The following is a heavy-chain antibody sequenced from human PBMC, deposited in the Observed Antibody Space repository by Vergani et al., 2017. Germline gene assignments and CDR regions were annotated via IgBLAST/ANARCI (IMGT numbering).Heavy chain of an antibody. J-gene: IGHJ4*02. CDR1: GFDFSSYI. D-gene: IGHD3-10*01. CDR3: AKQYFVSGNYLFDY. CDR2: VSTGTKSQ. V-gene: IGHV3-48*01. Sequence: QLVESGGGWVQPGGSLRLSCVVSGFDFSSYIMNWVRQAPGKGLEWGSFVSTGTKSQSYAESVKGRFTISRDSAKNSLYLQMDSLRAEDTAVYYCAKQYFVSGNYLFDYWGQGTLVTVSS.